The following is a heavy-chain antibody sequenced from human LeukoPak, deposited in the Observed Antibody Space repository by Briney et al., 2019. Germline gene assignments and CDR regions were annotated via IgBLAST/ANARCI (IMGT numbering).Heavy chain of an antibody. CDR2: IRYDGSNK. CDR3: AKGRLRFLEWLFVY. D-gene: IGHD3-3*01. Sequence: GGSLGLSCAASGFTFDGHAMHWVRQAPGKGLEWVAFIRYDGSNKYYADSAKGRFTISRDNSKNTLYLQVNSLRAEDTAVYYCAKGRLRFLEWLFVYWGQGTLVTVSS. J-gene: IGHJ4*02. V-gene: IGHV3-30*02. CDR1: GFTFDGHA.